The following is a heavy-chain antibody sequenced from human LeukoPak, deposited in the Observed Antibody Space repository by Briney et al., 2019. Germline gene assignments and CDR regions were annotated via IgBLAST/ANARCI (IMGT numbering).Heavy chain of an antibody. CDR2: IYHSGTT. CDR3: ARAYCSGGSCPPTH. V-gene: IGHV4-38-2*02. J-gene: IGHJ4*02. CDR1: GYSISSGYY. Sequence: SETLSLTCSVSGYSISSGYYWGWIRPPPGKGLEWIGSIYHSGTTYYIPSLKSRVTISVDTSKNQFSLKLSSVTAADTAVYYCARAYCSGGSCPPTHWGQGTLVTVSS. D-gene: IGHD2-15*01.